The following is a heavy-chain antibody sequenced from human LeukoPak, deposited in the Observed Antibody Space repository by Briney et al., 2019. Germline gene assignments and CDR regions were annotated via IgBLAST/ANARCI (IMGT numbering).Heavy chain of an antibody. CDR3: ARDSGGHKYAVDGFDI. CDR1: GFTFSTYE. Sequence: PGGSLRLSCTASGFTFSTYEMNWVRQAPGKGLAWISYISSRGRTIFYADSVKGRFIISRDNAKNSLYLQMNSLRAEDTAVYYCARDSGGHKYAVDGFDIWGQGTMVTVSS. V-gene: IGHV3-48*03. CDR2: ISSRGRTI. D-gene: IGHD3-10*01. J-gene: IGHJ3*02.